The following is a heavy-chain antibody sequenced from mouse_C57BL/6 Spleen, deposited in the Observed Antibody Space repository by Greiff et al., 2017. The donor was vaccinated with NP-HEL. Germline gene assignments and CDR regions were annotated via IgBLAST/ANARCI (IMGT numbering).Heavy chain of an antibody. CDR2: ISNGGGST. Sequence: EVKLVESGGGLVQPGGSLKLSCAASGFTFSDYYMYWVRQTPEKRLEWVAYISNGGGSTYYPDTVKGRFTISRDNAKNTLYLQMSRLKSEDTAMYYCARLAAYYYGSSGGYYFDYWGQGTTLTVSS. D-gene: IGHD1-1*01. J-gene: IGHJ2*01. CDR3: ARLAAYYYGSSGGYYFDY. CDR1: GFTFSDYY. V-gene: IGHV5-12*01.